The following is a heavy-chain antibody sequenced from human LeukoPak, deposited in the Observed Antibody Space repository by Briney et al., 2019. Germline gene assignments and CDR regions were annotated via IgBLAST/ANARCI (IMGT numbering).Heavy chain of an antibody. CDR3: ASPARRYYYGMDV. CDR2: IYYSGST. Sequence: SETLSLTCTVSGGSISSSSYYWGWIRQPPGKGLEWIGSIYYSGSTYYNPSLKSRVTISVDTSKNQFSLKLSSVTAADTAVYYCASPARRYYYGMDVWGQGTTVTVSS. J-gene: IGHJ6*02. V-gene: IGHV4-39*07. D-gene: IGHD1-14*01. CDR1: GGSISSSSYY.